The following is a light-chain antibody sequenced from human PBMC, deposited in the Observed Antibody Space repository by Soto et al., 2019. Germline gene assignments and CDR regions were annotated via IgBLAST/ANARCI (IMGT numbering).Light chain of an antibody. CDR2: DAS. Sequence: DIPMTQSPSSLSASVGDRVTITCQASQDIRNYLNWYQQKPGKAPNLLIYDASNLRAGVPSRFSGSGSGTEFTFPISSLQPEDIATYYCQHYDHLPPLSFGGGTKVEIK. J-gene: IGKJ4*01. CDR3: QHYDHLPPLS. V-gene: IGKV1-33*01. CDR1: QDIRNY.